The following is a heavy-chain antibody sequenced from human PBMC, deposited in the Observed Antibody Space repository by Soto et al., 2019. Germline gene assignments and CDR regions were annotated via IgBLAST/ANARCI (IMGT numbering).Heavy chain of an antibody. D-gene: IGHD3-10*01. CDR1: GYTFTSYY. Sequence: QVQLVQSGAEVKKPGASVKVSCKASGYTFTSYYMHWVRQAPGQGLEWMGIINPSGGSTSYAQKFQGRVTMSRDTSTSTGDIELSSLRSEDTAVYYCARDGAYYGLDYYYYMDFWGKGTTVTVSS. CDR2: INPSGGST. V-gene: IGHV1-46*03. CDR3: ARDGAYYGLDYYYYMDF. J-gene: IGHJ6*03.